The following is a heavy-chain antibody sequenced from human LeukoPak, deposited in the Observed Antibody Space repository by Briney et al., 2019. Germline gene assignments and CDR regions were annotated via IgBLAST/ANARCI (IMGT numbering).Heavy chain of an antibody. D-gene: IGHD3-10*01. V-gene: IGHV4-39*01. CDR1: GGSISSINYY. J-gene: IGHJ5*02. CDR2: IYYVGTT. CDR3: AAYYYGSGSSPGFFDP. Sequence: SETLSLTCTVSGGSISSINYYWGWIRQAPGRGLECIGNIYYVGTTYYNPSLRSRVTISVGTSKGQFSLKLTSVTAADTAVYYCAAYYYGSGSSPGFFDPWGHGTLVTVSS.